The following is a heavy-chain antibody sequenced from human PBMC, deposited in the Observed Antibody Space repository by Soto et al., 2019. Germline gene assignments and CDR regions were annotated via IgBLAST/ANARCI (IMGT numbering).Heavy chain of an antibody. Sequence: EVQLVESGGGLVKPGGSLRLSCAASGFTFSNAWMNWVHQAPGKGLEWVGRIKSKTDGGTTDYAAPVKGRFTISRDDSKNTLYLQMNSLKTEDTAVYYCTTDPVTMIVVVPSSGWGQGTLVTVSS. CDR2: IKSKTDGGTT. D-gene: IGHD3-22*01. V-gene: IGHV3-15*07. CDR1: GFTFSNAW. CDR3: TTDPVTMIVVVPSSG. J-gene: IGHJ4*02.